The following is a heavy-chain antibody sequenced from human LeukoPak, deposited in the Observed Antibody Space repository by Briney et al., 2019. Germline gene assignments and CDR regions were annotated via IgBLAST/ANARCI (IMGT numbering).Heavy chain of an antibody. CDR2: IYTSGST. CDR3: ARETYYYGSGSYPFDY. J-gene: IGHJ4*02. D-gene: IGHD3-10*01. CDR1: GGSISSYY. Sequence: SETLSLNCTVSGGSISSYYWSWIRQPAGKGLEWIGRIYTSGSTNYNPSLKSRVTMSVDTSKNQFSLKLTSVTAADTAVYYCARETYYYGSGSYPFDYWGQRTLVTVSS. V-gene: IGHV4-4*07.